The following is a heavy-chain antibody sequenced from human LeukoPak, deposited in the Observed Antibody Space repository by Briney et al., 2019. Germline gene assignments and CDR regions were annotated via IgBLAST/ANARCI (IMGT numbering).Heavy chain of an antibody. Sequence: GGSLRLSCAASGFTFSSYSMNWVRQAPGKGLEWVSAISGSGGSTYYADSVKGRFTISRDNSKNTLYLQMNSLRAEDTAVYYCAKDSSYYYDSSGYYSDYWGQGTLVTVSS. CDR3: AKDSSYYYDSSGYYSDY. V-gene: IGHV3-23*01. CDR1: GFTFSSYS. J-gene: IGHJ4*02. D-gene: IGHD3-22*01. CDR2: ISGSGGST.